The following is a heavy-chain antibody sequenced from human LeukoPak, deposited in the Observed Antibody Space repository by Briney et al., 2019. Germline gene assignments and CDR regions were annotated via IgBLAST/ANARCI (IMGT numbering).Heavy chain of an antibody. CDR2: IYSGGST. CDR1: GFTVSSNY. J-gene: IGHJ4*02. D-gene: IGHD2-15*01. Sequence: GGSLRLSCAASGFTVSSNYMSWVRQAPGKGLEWVSVIYSGGSTYYADSVKGRFTISRDNSKNTVYLQMNSLRVEDTAVYYCAKDVRGGCSGANCYYWGQGTLVTVSS. V-gene: IGHV3-53*01. CDR3: AKDVRGGCSGANCYY.